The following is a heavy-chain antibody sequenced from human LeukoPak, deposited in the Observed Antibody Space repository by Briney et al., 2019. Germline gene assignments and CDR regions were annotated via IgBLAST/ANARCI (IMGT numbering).Heavy chain of an antibody. Sequence: GRSLRLSCAASGFTFSSYAMSWVRQAPGKGLEWVSAISGSGGSTYYADSVKGRFTISRDNSKNTLYLQMNSLRAEDTAVYYCAKDRPTYCSSTSCYRRRDAFDIWGQGTMVTVSS. CDR2: ISGSGGST. CDR1: GFTFSSYA. J-gene: IGHJ3*02. V-gene: IGHV3-23*01. CDR3: AKDRPTYCSSTSCYRRRDAFDI. D-gene: IGHD2-2*02.